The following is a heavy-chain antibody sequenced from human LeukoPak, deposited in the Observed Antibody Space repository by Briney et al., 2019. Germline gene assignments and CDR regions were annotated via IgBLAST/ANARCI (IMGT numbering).Heavy chain of an antibody. J-gene: IGHJ3*02. V-gene: IGHV3-33*01. CDR1: GFTFSSYG. Sequence: GGSLRLSCAASGFTFSSYGMHWVRQAPGKGLEWVAVIWYDGSNKCYADSVKGRFTISRDNSKNTLYLQMNSLRAEDTAVYYCASAVDSSGYRFFIDAFDIWGQGTMVTVSS. CDR3: ASAVDSSGYRFFIDAFDI. D-gene: IGHD3-22*01. CDR2: IWYDGSNK.